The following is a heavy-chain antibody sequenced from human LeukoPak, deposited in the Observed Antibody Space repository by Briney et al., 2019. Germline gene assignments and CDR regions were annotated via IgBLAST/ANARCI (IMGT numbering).Heavy chain of an antibody. V-gene: IGHV3-48*01. CDR1: GFTFSSYS. CDR2: ISSSSTI. CDR3: AHGPRTTGNYYYYMDV. D-gene: IGHD1-1*01. J-gene: IGHJ6*03. Sequence: GGSLRLSCAASGFTFSSYSMNWVRQAPGKGLEWVSYISSSSTIYYADSVKGRFTISRDNAKNSLYLQMNSLRAEDTAVYYCAHGPRTTGNYYYYMDVWGKGTTVTVSS.